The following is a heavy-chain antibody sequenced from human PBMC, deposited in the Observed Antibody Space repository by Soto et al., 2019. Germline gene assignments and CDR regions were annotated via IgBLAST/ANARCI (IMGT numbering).Heavy chain of an antibody. CDR2: IYYSGST. J-gene: IGHJ5*02. CDR1: GGSISSSSYY. Sequence: QLQLQESGPGLVKPSETLSLTCTVSGGSISSSSYYWGWIRQPPGKGLEWIGSIYYSGSTYYNPSLKSRVTISVDTSKNQFSLKLSSVTAADTAVYYCARQGGNWNYVGWFDPWGQGTLVTVSS. CDR3: ARQGGNWNYVGWFDP. V-gene: IGHV4-39*01. D-gene: IGHD1-7*01.